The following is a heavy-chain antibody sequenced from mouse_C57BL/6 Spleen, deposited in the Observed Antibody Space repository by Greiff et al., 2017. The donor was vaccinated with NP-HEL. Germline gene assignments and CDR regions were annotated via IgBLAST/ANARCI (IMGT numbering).Heavy chain of an antibody. CDR1: GYTFTSYG. CDR3: ARSDYYGSSYYFDY. CDR2: IYPRSGNT. J-gene: IGHJ2*01. Sequence: VQVVESGAELARPGASVKLSCKASGYTFTSYGISWVKQRTGQGLEWIGEIYPRSGNTYYNEKFKGKATLTADKSSSTAYMELRSLTSEDSAVYFCARSDYYGSSYYFDYWGQGTTLTVSS. V-gene: IGHV1-81*01. D-gene: IGHD1-1*01.